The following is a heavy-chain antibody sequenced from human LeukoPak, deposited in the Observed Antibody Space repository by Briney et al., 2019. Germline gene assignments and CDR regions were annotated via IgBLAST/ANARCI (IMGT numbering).Heavy chain of an antibody. CDR2: VYYDGST. D-gene: IGHD2-15*01. J-gene: IGHJ4*02. Sequence: PSETLSLTCAVSGDSTSSYHWTWIRQPPGRRLEWIGYVYYDGSTNYNPSLMSRVTISLDTSNKQFSLRLSSVTAADTAIYYCATYTRHCSGGTCYSIDYWGQGTLVTVSS. CDR1: GDSTSSYH. CDR3: ATYTRHCSGGTCYSIDY. V-gene: IGHV4-59*08.